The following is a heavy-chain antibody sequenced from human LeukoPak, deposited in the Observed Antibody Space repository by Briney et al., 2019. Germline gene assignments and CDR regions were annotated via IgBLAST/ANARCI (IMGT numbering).Heavy chain of an antibody. D-gene: IGHD3-22*01. J-gene: IGHJ4*02. CDR2: ISPSGDRT. V-gene: IGHV3-23*01. CDR1: GFTFSSYA. CDR3: AIMHGYYDGSGFWVQ. Sequence: GGPLRLSCAASGFTFSSYAMSWVRQAPGKGLEWVSFISPSGDRTSNADSVEGRFTISRDNTRNPLYLQMNSLRDEDTGVYYCAIMHGYYDGSGFWVQWGQGTLVTVSS.